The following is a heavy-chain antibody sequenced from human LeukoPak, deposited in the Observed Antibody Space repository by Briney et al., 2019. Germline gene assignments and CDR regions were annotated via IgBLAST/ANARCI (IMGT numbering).Heavy chain of an antibody. CDR2: IKQDGSTK. J-gene: IGHJ4*02. D-gene: IGHD5-24*01. CDR1: GFTFSSYW. Sequence: GGSLRLSCVASGFTFSSYWMSWVRQAPGKGLEWVANIKQDGSTKYYMHPVKGRFTISRDTAKNSLYLQMNSLRAEDTAVYYCARDPDGFDYWGQGTLVTVSS. CDR3: ARDPDGFDY. V-gene: IGHV3-7*04.